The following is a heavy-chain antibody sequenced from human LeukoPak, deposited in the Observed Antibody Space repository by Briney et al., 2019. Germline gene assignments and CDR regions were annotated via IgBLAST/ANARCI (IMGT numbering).Heavy chain of an antibody. CDR2: INPNSGGT. Sequence: ASVKVFFKASGYTFTVYYMHWVRQAPGQGLEWMGWINPNSGGTNFAQKFQGRVTMTRDTSISTAYMELSRLRSDDTAVYYCARDYGGISFDYWGQGTLVTVSS. CDR3: ARDYGGISFDY. CDR1: GYTFTVYY. D-gene: IGHD4-23*01. J-gene: IGHJ4*02. V-gene: IGHV1-2*02.